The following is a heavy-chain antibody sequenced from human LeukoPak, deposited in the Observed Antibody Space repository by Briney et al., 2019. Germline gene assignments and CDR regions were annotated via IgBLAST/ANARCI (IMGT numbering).Heavy chain of an antibody. V-gene: IGHV1-2*02. J-gene: IGHJ4*02. D-gene: IGHD3-10*01. Sequence: ASVKVSCKASGYTFTGYYMHWVRQAPGQGLEWMGWINPNSGGTNYAQKFQGRVTMTRDTSISTAYMELSRLRSDDTAVYYCARDLWLGELLQDYWGQGTLVTVSS. CDR1: GYTFTGYY. CDR3: ARDLWLGELLQDY. CDR2: INPNSGGT.